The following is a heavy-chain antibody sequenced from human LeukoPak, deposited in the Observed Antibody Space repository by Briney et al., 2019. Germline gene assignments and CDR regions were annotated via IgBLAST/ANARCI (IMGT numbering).Heavy chain of an antibody. CDR3: AKDGQRSGWSDY. D-gene: IGHD6-19*01. Sequence: TGGSLRLSCAASGFNFSSYWMHWVRQAPGRGLEWVSTISGSGFSTYYADSVKGRFTISRDNSENTLFPQMNSLRAEDTAIYYCAKDGQRSGWSDYWGQGTLVTVSS. CDR2: ISGSGFST. CDR1: GFNFSSYW. J-gene: IGHJ4*02. V-gene: IGHV3-23*01.